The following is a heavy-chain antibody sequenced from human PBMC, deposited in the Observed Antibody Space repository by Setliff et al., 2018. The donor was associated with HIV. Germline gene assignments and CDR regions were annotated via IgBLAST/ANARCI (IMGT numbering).Heavy chain of an antibody. Sequence: ASVKVSCKASGYTFTSYYIHWVRQAPGQGLEWMGEINPSGGSTSYSEKFRGRATMTRDTSRSTVYMELSSLRFDDTAVYYCARGVGGYDLHAFDIWSQGTMVTVSS. V-gene: IGHV1-46*01. J-gene: IGHJ3*02. D-gene: IGHD5-12*01. CDR2: INPSGGST. CDR3: ARGVGGYDLHAFDI. CDR1: GYTFTSYY.